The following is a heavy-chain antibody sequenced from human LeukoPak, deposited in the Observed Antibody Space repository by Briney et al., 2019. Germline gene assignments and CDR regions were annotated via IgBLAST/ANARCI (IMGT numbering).Heavy chain of an antibody. CDR3: ARVVPLNYDFWSGYLNWFDP. CDR1: GGSIGSYY. CDR2: IYYSGST. D-gene: IGHD3-3*01. Sequence: SETLSLTCTVSGGSIGSYYWSWIRQPPGKGLEWIGYIYYSGSTNYNPSLKSRVTISVDTSKNQFSLKLSSVTAADTAVYYCARVVPLNYDFWSGYLNWFDPWGQGTLVTVSS. V-gene: IGHV4-59*01. J-gene: IGHJ5*02.